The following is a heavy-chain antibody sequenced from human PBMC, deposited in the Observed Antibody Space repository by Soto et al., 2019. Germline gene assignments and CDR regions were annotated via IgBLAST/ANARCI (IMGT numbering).Heavy chain of an antibody. CDR3: ARGIKYGDCSRVSGP. Sequence: QVQLVQSGAEVKKPGASVKVSCKASGYTFTSYDINWVRQATGQGLEYLGWMNPNSGNTGYVQKFQGRVTMTRDTSRSTAEMERSSLRSEDTAGYYWARGIKYGDCSRVSGPWGQGTLVTVSS. CDR1: GYTFTSYD. D-gene: IGHD2-21*01. CDR2: MNPNSGNT. J-gene: IGHJ5*02. V-gene: IGHV1-8*01.